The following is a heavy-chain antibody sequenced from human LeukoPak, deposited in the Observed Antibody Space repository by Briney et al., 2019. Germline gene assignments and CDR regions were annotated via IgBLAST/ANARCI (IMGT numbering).Heavy chain of an antibody. CDR2: IYYSGST. D-gene: IGHD2-8*01. Sequence: SETLSLTCTVSGGSISSSSYYWGWIRQPPGKGLEWIGSIYYSGSTYYNPSLASRVTISVDTSKNQFSLKLTSVTAADTAVYYCARVMLPDYYYGIDVWGQGTTVTVSS. V-gene: IGHV4-39*07. J-gene: IGHJ6*02. CDR1: GGSISSSSYY. CDR3: ARVMLPDYYYGIDV.